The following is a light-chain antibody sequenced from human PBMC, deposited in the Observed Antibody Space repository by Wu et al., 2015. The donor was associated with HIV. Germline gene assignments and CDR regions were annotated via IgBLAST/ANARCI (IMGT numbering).Light chain of an antibody. Sequence: EIVLTQFPATLSLSPGERATLSCRASQSVASFLAWYQQKPGQAPRLLIYDASNRATGIPARFSGSGSGTDFTLTISSLEPEDFAVYYCQQRRYWPLYTFGQGDLSWRSN. V-gene: IGKV3-11*01. J-gene: IGKJ2*01. CDR3: QQRRYWPLYT. CDR2: DAS. CDR1: QSVASF.